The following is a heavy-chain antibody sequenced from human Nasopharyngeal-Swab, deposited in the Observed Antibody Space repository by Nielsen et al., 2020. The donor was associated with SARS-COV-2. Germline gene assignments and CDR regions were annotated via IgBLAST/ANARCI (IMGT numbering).Heavy chain of an antibody. D-gene: IGHD7-27*01. Sequence: RQAPGKGLEWLGYIFFSASTYYNPSLKSRVTISVDTSKNQFSLKLSSVTAADTAVYHCARLLGAYFDYWGQGTLVTVSS. V-gene: IGHV4-31*02. CDR2: IFFSAST. J-gene: IGHJ4*02. CDR3: ARLLGAYFDY.